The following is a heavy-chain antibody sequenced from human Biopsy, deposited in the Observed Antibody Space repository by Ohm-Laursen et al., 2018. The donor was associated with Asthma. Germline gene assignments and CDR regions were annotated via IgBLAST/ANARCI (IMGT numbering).Heavy chain of an antibody. D-gene: IGHD4-17*01. CDR2: ISSGGGTI. CDR3: AKVGHGYGDYVGYLDP. V-gene: IGHV3-23*01. Sequence: SLRLSCAATGFTLSSYAIHWVRQAPGKRLEWVSVISSGGGTIDYADSVKGRFTISRNISTNTVYLQMDSLSADDTAVYYCAKVGHGYGDYVGYLDPWGQGTLVTVSS. CDR1: GFTLSSYA. J-gene: IGHJ5*02.